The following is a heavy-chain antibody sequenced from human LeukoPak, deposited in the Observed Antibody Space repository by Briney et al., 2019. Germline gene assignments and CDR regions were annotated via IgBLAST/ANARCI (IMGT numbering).Heavy chain of an antibody. D-gene: IGHD3-22*01. CDR2: IKQDGSEK. CDR3: ARDPFYYYDSSGYSDY. J-gene: IGHJ4*02. Sequence: GGSLRLSCAASGFTFSSYWMSWVRQAPGKGLEWVANIKQDGSEKYYVDSVKGRFTISRDNAKNSLYPQMNSLRAEDTAVYYCARDPFYYYDSSGYSDYWGQGTLVTVSS. V-gene: IGHV3-7*01. CDR1: GFTFSSYW.